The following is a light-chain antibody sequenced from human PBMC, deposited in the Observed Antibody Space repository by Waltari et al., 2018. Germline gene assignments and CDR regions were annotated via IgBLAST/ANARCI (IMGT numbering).Light chain of an antibody. Sequence: DIQMTQSPSTLSASVGVRVTITCRASQSVNSWLAWHQQKPGKAPNLLIYKASVLENGVPSRFSGSGSATDFTLTISSLQPDDFATYYCQQYSSFPWTFGQGTKVEIK. CDR3: QQYSSFPWT. V-gene: IGKV1-5*03. J-gene: IGKJ1*01. CDR1: QSVNSW. CDR2: KAS.